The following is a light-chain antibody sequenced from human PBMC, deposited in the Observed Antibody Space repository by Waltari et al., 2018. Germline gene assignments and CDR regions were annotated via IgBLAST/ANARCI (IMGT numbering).Light chain of an antibody. CDR2: DVA. CDR1: SSDVDGFNF. J-gene: IGLJ2*01. CDR3: SSYTSVNTR. Sequence: QSALTQPASMSGSPGQSITISCTGTSSDVDGFNFVSWYQQYPGKAPKLIIYDVANRPSGFSLRFSGSRSGNTASLTISGLQAEDEADYYCSSYTSVNTRFGGGTKLTVL. V-gene: IGLV2-14*03.